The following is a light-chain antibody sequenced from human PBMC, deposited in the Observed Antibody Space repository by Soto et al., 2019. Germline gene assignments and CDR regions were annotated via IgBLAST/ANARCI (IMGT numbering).Light chain of an antibody. CDR2: DAS. Sequence: DIQMTQSPSSLSASVGDRVTITCQASQDLSNYLNWYQQKPGKAPKLLIYDASNLETGVPSRFSGSGSGTDFTFTISSLQPEDIATYYCQQYDNRPSFTFGPGTKVDIK. CDR3: QQYDNRPSFT. V-gene: IGKV1-33*01. J-gene: IGKJ3*01. CDR1: QDLSNY.